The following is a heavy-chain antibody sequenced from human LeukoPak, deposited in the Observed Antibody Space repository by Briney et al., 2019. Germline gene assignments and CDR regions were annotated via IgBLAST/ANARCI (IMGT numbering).Heavy chain of an antibody. CDR1: GYSFTSYW. CDR2: IYPGDSDT. Sequence: GESPKISCKGSGYSFTSYWIGWVRQMPGKGLEWMGIIYPGDSDTRYSPSFQGQVTISAGKSISTAYLQWSSLKASDTAMYYCARRITIFGVVSDYFDYWGQGTLVTVSS. V-gene: IGHV5-51*01. D-gene: IGHD3-3*01. J-gene: IGHJ4*02. CDR3: ARRITIFGVVSDYFDY.